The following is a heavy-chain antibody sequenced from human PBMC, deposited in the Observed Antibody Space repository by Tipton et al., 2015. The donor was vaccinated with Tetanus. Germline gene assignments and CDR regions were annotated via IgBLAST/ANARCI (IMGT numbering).Heavy chain of an antibody. D-gene: IGHD5-24*01. J-gene: IGHJ4*02. CDR3: ARWGFGDGYNLDY. Sequence: SLRLSCAASGFTFSSYAMSWVRQAPGKGLEWVSAISGSGGSTYYADSVKGRFTISRDNSKNTLYLQMNSLRAEDTAVYYCARWGFGDGYNLDYWGQGTLVTVSS. CDR2: ISGSGGST. CDR1: GFTFSSYA. V-gene: IGHV3-23*01.